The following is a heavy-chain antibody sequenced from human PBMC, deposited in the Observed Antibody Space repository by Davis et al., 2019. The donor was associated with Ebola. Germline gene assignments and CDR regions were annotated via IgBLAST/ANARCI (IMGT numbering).Heavy chain of an antibody. J-gene: IGHJ5*02. CDR1: GFTFDAYG. D-gene: IGHD5-18*01. CDR3: ARAQITVMGFDP. CDR2: ISGSGGST. Sequence: GGSLRLSCAASGFTFDAYGMSWVRQAPGKGLEWVSAISGSGGSTYYADSVKGRFTISRDNSRNTLYLQMNSLRAEDTAVYYCARAQITVMGFDPWGQGTLVTVSS. V-gene: IGHV3-23*01.